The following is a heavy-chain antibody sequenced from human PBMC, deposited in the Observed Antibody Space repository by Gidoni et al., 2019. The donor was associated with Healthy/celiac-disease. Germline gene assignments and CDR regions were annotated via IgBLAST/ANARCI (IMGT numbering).Heavy chain of an antibody. V-gene: IGHV3-30*03. CDR1: GFTFSSYG. Sequence: QVQLVESGGGVVQPGRSLRLSCAASGFTFSSYGMHWVRQAPGKGLEWVAVISYDGSNKYYADSVKGRFTISRDNSKNTLYLQMNSLRAEDTAVYYCARDLRDTAMDPGGDYWGQGTLVTVSS. D-gene: IGHD5-18*01. J-gene: IGHJ4*02. CDR2: ISYDGSNK. CDR3: ARDLRDTAMDPGGDY.